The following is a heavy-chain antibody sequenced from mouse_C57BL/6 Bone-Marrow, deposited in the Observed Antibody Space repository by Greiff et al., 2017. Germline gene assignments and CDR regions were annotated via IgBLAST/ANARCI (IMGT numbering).Heavy chain of an antibody. CDR3: ASPVGYYVNYAMDY. Sequence: QVQLQQSGPELVKPGASVKISCKASGYSFTSYYIHWVKQRPGQGLEWIGWIYPGSGNTKYNEKFKGKATLTADTSSSTAYMQLSSLTSEDSAVYYCASPVGYYVNYAMDYWGQGTSVTVSS. D-gene: IGHD2-3*01. J-gene: IGHJ4*01. V-gene: IGHV1-66*01. CDR1: GYSFTSYY. CDR2: IYPGSGNT.